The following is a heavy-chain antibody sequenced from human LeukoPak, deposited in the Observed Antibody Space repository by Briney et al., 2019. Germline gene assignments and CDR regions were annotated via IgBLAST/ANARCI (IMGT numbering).Heavy chain of an antibody. V-gene: IGHV4-39*01. Sequence: SETLSLTCTISGGSISSSSYYWGWIRQPPGKGLEWIGTIYYSGNTYYNPSLKSRVTISADTSKNQFSLTLGSVSATDTAVYYCVSPRGFSYGYFDYWGQGTLVTVSS. D-gene: IGHD5-18*01. CDR3: VSPRGFSYGYFDY. CDR2: IYYSGNT. CDR1: GGSISSSSYY. J-gene: IGHJ4*02.